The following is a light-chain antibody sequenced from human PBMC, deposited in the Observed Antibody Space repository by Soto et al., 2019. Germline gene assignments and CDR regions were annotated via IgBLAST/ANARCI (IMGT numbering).Light chain of an antibody. Sequence: EVVLTQSPGTLSLSPGERATLSCRASQSVSSRYLGWYQQKPGQAPRLLIYSASSRATAIPDRFSGSGSGTDFTLTISRLEPEDFAVYYCQQYGSSPWTFGQGTKVEIK. V-gene: IGKV3-20*01. J-gene: IGKJ1*01. CDR2: SAS. CDR1: QSVSSRY. CDR3: QQYGSSPWT.